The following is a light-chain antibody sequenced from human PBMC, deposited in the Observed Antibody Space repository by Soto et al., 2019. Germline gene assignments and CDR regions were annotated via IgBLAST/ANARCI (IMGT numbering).Light chain of an antibody. Sequence: QTVVTQPASVSGSPGQSITISCTGTSSDVGAYNYVSWYQHRPGKAPQLMISEVTKRPSGVSDRFSGSKSGTTASLTISRLQAEDEADYYCSSYTTTSTQVFGGGTKVTVL. J-gene: IGLJ2*01. CDR2: EVT. CDR1: SSDVGAYNY. V-gene: IGLV2-14*01. CDR3: SSYTTTSTQV.